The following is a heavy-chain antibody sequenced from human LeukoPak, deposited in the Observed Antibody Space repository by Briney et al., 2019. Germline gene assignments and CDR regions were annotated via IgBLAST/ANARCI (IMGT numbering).Heavy chain of an antibody. V-gene: IGHV3-48*03. J-gene: IGHJ4*02. CDR1: GFTFSSYE. D-gene: IGHD3-22*01. CDR2: ISSSGSTI. Sequence: GGSLRLSCAASGFTFSSYEMNWVRQAPGKGLEWVSYISSSGSTIYYADSVKGRFTISRDNAKNSLYLQMNSLRAEDTAVYYCASTTYYYDSSGYSLTDWGQGTLVTVFS. CDR3: ASTTYYYDSSGYSLTD.